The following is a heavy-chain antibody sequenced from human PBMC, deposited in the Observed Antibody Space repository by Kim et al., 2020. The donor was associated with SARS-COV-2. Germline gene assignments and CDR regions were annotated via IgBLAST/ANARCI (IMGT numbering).Heavy chain of an antibody. J-gene: IGHJ4*02. CDR3: ARGGDTASKRPHDY. Sequence: ASVKVSCKASGYTFTDYYLHWVRQAPGQGFEWMGWINPQSGGTKYAQKLQGRVTMTRDTSISTAYMEVSSLKSDDTAVYYCARGGDTASKRPHDYWGQGILVTVSS. V-gene: IGHV1-2*02. D-gene: IGHD3-16*01. CDR2: INPQSGGT. CDR1: GYTFTDYY.